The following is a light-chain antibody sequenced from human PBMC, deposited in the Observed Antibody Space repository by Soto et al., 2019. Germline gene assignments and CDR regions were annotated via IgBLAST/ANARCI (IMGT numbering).Light chain of an antibody. J-gene: IGKJ1*01. CDR3: QQYNNWPRT. CDR1: QSVSSN. Sequence: EIVVTQSPATLSVSPGERATLSCRASQSVSSNLAWYQQKPGQAPRLLIYGESTRATGIPDRLSGSGSGTELTLTISRLQSEDFAVYYCQQYNNWPRTFGQGTKVDIK. V-gene: IGKV3-15*01. CDR2: GES.